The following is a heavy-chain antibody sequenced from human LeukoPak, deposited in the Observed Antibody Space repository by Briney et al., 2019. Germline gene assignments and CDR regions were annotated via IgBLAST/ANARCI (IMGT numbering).Heavy chain of an antibody. CDR2: IYYSGST. D-gene: IGHD5-18*01. V-gene: IGHV4-39*07. CDR1: GGSISSSSYY. CDR3: AREGYSSDY. Sequence: SETLSLTCTVSGGSISSSSYYWGWTRQPPGRGLEWIGSIYYSGSTNYNPSLKSRVTISVDTSKNQFSLKLSSVTAADTAVYYCAREGYSSDYWGQGTLVTVSS. J-gene: IGHJ4*02.